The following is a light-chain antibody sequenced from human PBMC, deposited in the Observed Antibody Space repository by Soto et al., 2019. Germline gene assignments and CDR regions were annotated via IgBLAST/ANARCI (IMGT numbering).Light chain of an antibody. CDR2: EGS. J-gene: IGLJ2*01. CDR3: CSYAGSLV. V-gene: IGLV2-23*01. Sequence: QSVPTQPASVSGSPGQSITISCTGTSSDVGSYNLVSWYQQHPGKAPKLMIYEGSKRPSGVSNRFSGSKSGNTASLTISGLQAEDEADYYCCSYAGSLVFGGGTKLTVL. CDR1: SSDVGSYNL.